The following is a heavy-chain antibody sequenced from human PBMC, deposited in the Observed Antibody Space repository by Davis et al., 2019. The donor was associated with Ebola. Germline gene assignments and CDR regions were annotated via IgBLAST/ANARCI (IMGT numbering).Heavy chain of an antibody. CDR2: ISSSGSTI. D-gene: IGHD3-3*01. CDR1: GFTFSDYY. Sequence: GGSLRLSCAASGFTFSDYYMSWIRQAPGKGLEWVSYISSSGSTIYYADSVKGRFTISRDNAKNSPYLQMNSLRAEDTAVYYCAKDSQRMDFWSGIPGGWFDPWGQGTLVTVSS. CDR3: AKDSQRMDFWSGIPGGWFDP. J-gene: IGHJ5*02. V-gene: IGHV3-11*01.